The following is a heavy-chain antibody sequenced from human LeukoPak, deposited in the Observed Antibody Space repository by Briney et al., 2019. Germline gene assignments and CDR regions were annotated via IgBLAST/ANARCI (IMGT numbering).Heavy chain of an antibody. D-gene: IGHD3-10*01. Sequence: GSLRLSCTASGFTFGDYAMTWVRQAPGKGLEWIGEINHSGSTNYNPSLRTRVAISVDTSKNQFSLKLTSVTVADTAMYYCAARGEYSGSGTRWGQGALVTVSS. CDR2: INHSGST. CDR3: AARGEYSGSGTR. J-gene: IGHJ4*02. CDR1: GFTFGDYA. V-gene: IGHV4-34*08.